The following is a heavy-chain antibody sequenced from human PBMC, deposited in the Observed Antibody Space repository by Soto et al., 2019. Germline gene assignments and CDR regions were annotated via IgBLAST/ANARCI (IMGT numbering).Heavy chain of an antibody. V-gene: IGHV1-69*01. Sequence: QVQLVQSGAEVKKPGSSVKVSCKASGGTFSSYAISWVRQAPGQGLEWMGGIIPIFGTTNYAQKFQGRVTITADESTSTAYMELSRLRSEDTAVYYCAASCSSTSCYVYYYGMDVWGQGTTVTVSS. CDR2: IIPIFGTT. J-gene: IGHJ6*02. CDR1: GGTFSSYA. D-gene: IGHD2-2*01. CDR3: AASCSSTSCYVYYYGMDV.